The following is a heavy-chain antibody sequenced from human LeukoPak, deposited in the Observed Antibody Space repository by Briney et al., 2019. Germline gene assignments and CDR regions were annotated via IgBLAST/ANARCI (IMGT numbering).Heavy chain of an antibody. V-gene: IGHV1-18*01. D-gene: IGHD3-3*01. CDR3: ARGGHEGVYYDFWSGYDPFDY. J-gene: IGHJ4*02. CDR1: GYTFTSSG. CDR2: ISTYNGNT. Sequence: GASVKVSCKASGYTFTSSGISWVRQAPGQGLAWMGRISTYNGNTNYAQELQGRVTMTTDTSTSTAYMELRSLGSDDTAVYYCARGGHEGVYYDFWSGYDPFDYWGQGTLVTVSS.